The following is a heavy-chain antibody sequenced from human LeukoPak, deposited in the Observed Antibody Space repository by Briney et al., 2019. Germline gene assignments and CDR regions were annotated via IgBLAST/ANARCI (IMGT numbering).Heavy chain of an antibody. Sequence: SETLSLTCTVSGGSISSGGYYWSWIRQPPGKGLEWIGYIYHSGSTYYNPSLKSRVTISVDRSKNQFSLKLSSVTAADTAVYYCARTVVVIANAFDIWGQGTMVTVSS. V-gene: IGHV4-30-2*01. J-gene: IGHJ3*02. CDR3: ARTVVVIANAFDI. CDR1: GGSISSGGYY. CDR2: IYHSGST. D-gene: IGHD2-21*01.